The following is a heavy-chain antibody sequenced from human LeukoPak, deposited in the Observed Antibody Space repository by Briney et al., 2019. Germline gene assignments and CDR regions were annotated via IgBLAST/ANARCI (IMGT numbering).Heavy chain of an antibody. Sequence: SETLSLTCAVPGYSISSGNYWDWFRQPPGKGLEWIGSISHSGSTYYNPSLKSRVSISIDTSKNQFSLRLSSVAAADTALYYWARASWFEGGCFNPWGQGTLVTVSS. CDR1: GYSISSGNY. D-gene: IGHD3-10*01. V-gene: IGHV4-38-2*01. CDR2: ISHSGST. CDR3: ARASWFEGGCFNP. J-gene: IGHJ5*02.